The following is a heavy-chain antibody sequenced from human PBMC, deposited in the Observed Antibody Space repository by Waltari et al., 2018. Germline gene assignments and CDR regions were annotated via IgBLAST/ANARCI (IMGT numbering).Heavy chain of an antibody. V-gene: IGHV4-39*01. CDR1: GGSISSSSYY. D-gene: IGHD3-22*01. CDR3: ARLAYYYDSSGYVNWFDP. CDR2: IYYSGST. Sequence: QLQLQESGPGLVKPSETLSLTCTVSGGSISSSSYYWVWIRQPPGKGLEWIGSIYYSGSTYYNPSLKSRVTISVDTSKNQFSLKLSSVTAADTAVYYCARLAYYYDSSGYVNWFDPWGQGTLVTVSS. J-gene: IGHJ5*02.